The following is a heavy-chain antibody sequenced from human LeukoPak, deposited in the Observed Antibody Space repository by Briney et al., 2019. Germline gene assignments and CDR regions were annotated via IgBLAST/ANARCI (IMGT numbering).Heavy chain of an antibody. CDR3: AKDQEITFGGAHYFDY. CDR2: ISASSSFI. V-gene: IGHV3-21*01. J-gene: IGHJ4*02. CDR1: GFTFSSYN. D-gene: IGHD3-16*01. Sequence: GGSLRLSCAATGFTFSSYNMNWVRQAPGKGLEWVTCISASSSFIYYADSVKGRITISRDNSKNTLYLQMNSLRAEDTAVYYCAKDQEITFGGAHYFDYWGQGTLVTVSS.